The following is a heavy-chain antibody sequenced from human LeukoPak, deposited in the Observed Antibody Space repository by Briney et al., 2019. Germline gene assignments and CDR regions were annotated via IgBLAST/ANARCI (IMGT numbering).Heavy chain of an antibody. V-gene: IGHV4-39*07. CDR3: ASHDFWSGHYVS. Sequence: PSETLSLTCIVSGGSLSGNTYYWGWIRQPPGKGLEWIGSVFFSGSTYYNPSLKSRATISVDTSKNQFSLKLSSVTAADTAVFDCASHDFWSGHYVSWGQGTLVTVSS. CDR1: GGSLSGNTYY. J-gene: IGHJ5*02. CDR2: VFFSGST. D-gene: IGHD3-3*01.